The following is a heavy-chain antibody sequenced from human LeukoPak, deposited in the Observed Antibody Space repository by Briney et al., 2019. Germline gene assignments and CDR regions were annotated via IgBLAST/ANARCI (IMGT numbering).Heavy chain of an antibody. V-gene: IGHV1-46*01. J-gene: IGHJ6*02. CDR2: INPSGGST. D-gene: IGHD4-17*01. Sequence: ASVKVSCKASGYTFTSYYMHWVRQAPGQGLEWMGIINPSGGSTSYAQKFQGRVTMTRDTSTSTVYMELSSLRSEDTAVYYCARDLTVTPPDYYYGMDVWGQGTTVTVPS. CDR1: GYTFTSYY. CDR3: ARDLTVTPPDYYYGMDV.